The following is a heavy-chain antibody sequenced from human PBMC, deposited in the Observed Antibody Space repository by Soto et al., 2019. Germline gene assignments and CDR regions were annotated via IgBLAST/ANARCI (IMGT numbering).Heavy chain of an antibody. CDR1: GGSISSGDYY. CDR2: IYYSGST. V-gene: IGHV4-30-4*01. J-gene: IGHJ4*02. Sequence: SETLSLTCTVSGGSISSGDYYWSWIRQPPGKGLEWIGYIYYSGSTYYNPSLKSRVTISVDTSKNQFSLKLSSVTAADTAVYYCARDSFESGGSPLDYWGQGTLVTVSS. D-gene: IGHD2-15*01. CDR3: ARDSFESGGSPLDY.